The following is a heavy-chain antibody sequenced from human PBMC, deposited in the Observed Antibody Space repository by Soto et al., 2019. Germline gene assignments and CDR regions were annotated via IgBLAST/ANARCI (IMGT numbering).Heavy chain of an antibody. Sequence: QVQLVQSGAEVKKPGASVKVSCKASGYTFTSYYMHWVRQAPGQGLEWMGIINPSGGSTSYAQKCQGRVTMTRDTATSTVCMELSSLRSEDTAVYYCARDLGAVAGGRGDYWGQGTLVTVSS. J-gene: IGHJ4*02. V-gene: IGHV1-46*01. CDR2: INPSGGST. CDR1: GYTFTSYY. D-gene: IGHD6-19*01. CDR3: ARDLGAVAGGRGDY.